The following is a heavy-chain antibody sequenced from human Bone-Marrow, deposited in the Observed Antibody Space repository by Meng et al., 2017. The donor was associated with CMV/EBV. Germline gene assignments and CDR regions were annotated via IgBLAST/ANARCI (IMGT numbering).Heavy chain of an antibody. V-gene: IGHV4-61*01. D-gene: IGHD2-2*01. CDR1: GGSVSSGSYY. CDR3: ARQVVVVPAASETNYYYYYGMDV. Sequence: GSLRLSCTVSGGSVSSGSYYWSWIRQPPGKGLEWIGYIYYSGSTNYNPSLKSRVTISVDTSKNQFSLKLSSVTAADTAVYYCARQVVVVPAASETNYYYYYGMDVWGQGPTVTVSS. CDR2: IYYSGST. J-gene: IGHJ6*02.